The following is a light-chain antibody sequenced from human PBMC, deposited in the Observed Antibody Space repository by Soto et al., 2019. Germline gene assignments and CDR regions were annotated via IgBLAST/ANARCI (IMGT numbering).Light chain of an antibody. Sequence: DIPMTQSPSTLSASVGDRVTITCRASQSVTTWLAWYQKQPGKAPKLLIYKAPNFESGLPSRFTGSGSWTEFTLTISSLPSDDFATYYCQQNSTYPITFGQGTRLEIK. CDR1: QSVTTW. CDR2: KAP. V-gene: IGKV1-5*03. CDR3: QQNSTYPIT. J-gene: IGKJ5*01.